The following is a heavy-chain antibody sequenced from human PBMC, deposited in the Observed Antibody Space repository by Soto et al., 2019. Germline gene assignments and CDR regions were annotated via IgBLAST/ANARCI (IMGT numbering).Heavy chain of an antibody. J-gene: IGHJ4*02. D-gene: IGHD6-13*01. V-gene: IGHV5-51*01. Sequence: PGESLRISLKGSGYSFTIYWIGWVRQMHGKVLEWMGIIYPGDSDTRYSPSFQGQVTISADKSISTAYLQWSSLKASDTAMYYCAPGIAAAGYDYWGQGTLVTVSS. CDR2: IYPGDSDT. CDR1: GYSFTIYW. CDR3: APGIAAAGYDY.